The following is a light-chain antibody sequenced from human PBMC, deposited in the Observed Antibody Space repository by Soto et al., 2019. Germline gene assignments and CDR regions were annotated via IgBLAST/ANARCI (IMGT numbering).Light chain of an antibody. V-gene: IGLV2-18*02. CDR2: EVS. Sequence: QSALTQPPSVSASPGQSVTISCTGTSSDVGSYDRVSWYQQPPGTAPKLMIYEVSNRPSGVPDRFSGSKSGNTASLTISGFQAEDEADYFCASYTTSSAFVVFGGGTKLTVL. J-gene: IGLJ2*01. CDR3: ASYTTSSAFVV. CDR1: SSDVGSYDR.